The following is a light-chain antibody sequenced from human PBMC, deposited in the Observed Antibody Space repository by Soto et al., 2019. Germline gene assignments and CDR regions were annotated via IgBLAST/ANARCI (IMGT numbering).Light chain of an antibody. J-gene: IGKJ2*01. Sequence: DIQMTQSPSTLSASVGDRVTITCRASQTISNWLAWYQQKPGQAPKLLIYDAYSLESGVPSRFSGSASGTEFTLTISSLQPDDFAPYYGQQYNSYQYTFGQGTNLEI. V-gene: IGKV1-5*01. CDR2: DAY. CDR3: QQYNSYQYT. CDR1: QTISNW.